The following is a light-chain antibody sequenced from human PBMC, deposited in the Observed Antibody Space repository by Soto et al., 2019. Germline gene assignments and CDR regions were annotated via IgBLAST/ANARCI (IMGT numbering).Light chain of an antibody. CDR3: QQYGSSPPT. CDR1: QSVSTNY. CDR2: GAS. J-gene: IGKJ1*01. Sequence: EIVLTQSPGTLSLSPGERATLSCRASQSVSTNYLAWYQRKPGQAPRLLIYGASCRATDIPDRSSGSGSGTDFTLTITRLEPEDFAVYYCQQYGSSPPTFGQGTKVEIK. V-gene: IGKV3-20*01.